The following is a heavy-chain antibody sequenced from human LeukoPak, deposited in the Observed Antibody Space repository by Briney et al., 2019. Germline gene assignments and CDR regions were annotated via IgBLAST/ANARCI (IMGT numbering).Heavy chain of an antibody. CDR2: IYYSGST. J-gene: IGHJ4*02. CDR3: ARLYCSGGSCPFEY. Sequence: SETLSLTCTVSGGSISSYYWSWIRQPPGKGLEWIGYIYYSGSTNYNPSLTRRVTISVDTSKNQFSLKLSSVTPANTAVYYCARLYCSGGSCPFEYWAQGPLVPVSS. CDR1: GGSISSYY. V-gene: IGHV4-59*01. D-gene: IGHD2-15*01.